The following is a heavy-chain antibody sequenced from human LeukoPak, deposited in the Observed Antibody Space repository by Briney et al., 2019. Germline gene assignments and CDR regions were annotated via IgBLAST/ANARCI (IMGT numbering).Heavy chain of an antibody. D-gene: IGHD3-10*01. J-gene: IGHJ6*03. V-gene: IGHV3-21*01. CDR1: GFTFSSCS. Sequence: GGSLRLSCAASGFTFSSCSMNWVRHAPAQGLEWVSSISSSCSYIYYADSVKGRFTISRNNDKNTLYLQMNSLRAEDTAVYYCARAQRSTMVRGVIPYYMDVWGKGTTVTVSS. CDR3: ARAQRSTMVRGVIPYYMDV. CDR2: ISSSCSYI.